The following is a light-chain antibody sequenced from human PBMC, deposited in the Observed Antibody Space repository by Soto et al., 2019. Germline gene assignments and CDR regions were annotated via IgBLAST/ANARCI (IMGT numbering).Light chain of an antibody. Sequence: EIVLTQSPGTLSLSPGERATLSCRASQSVSSSSYLAWYQQKPGQAPRLLIYGASSRATGIPDRFSGSGSATDFTLPISRLEPEDLSVYYCRQYGSSPSYTFGQGTKLEIK. V-gene: IGKV3-20*01. CDR3: RQYGSSPSYT. J-gene: IGKJ2*01. CDR2: GAS. CDR1: QSVSSSSY.